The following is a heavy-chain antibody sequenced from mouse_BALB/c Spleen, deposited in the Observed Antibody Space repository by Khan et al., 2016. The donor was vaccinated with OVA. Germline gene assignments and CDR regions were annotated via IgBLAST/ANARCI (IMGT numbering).Heavy chain of an antibody. V-gene: IGHV2-3*01. Sequence: QVQLKESGPGLVAPSQSLSITCTVSGFSLTSNGVSWVRQPPGKGLEWLGVIWGDGSINYHSVLKSRLSICKDNSKSQVFLKLNSLQTADTATYYCAKRRVFYVDYWGQGTTLTVSS. J-gene: IGHJ2*01. CDR2: IWGDGSI. CDR1: GFSLTSNG. CDR3: AKRRVFYVDY.